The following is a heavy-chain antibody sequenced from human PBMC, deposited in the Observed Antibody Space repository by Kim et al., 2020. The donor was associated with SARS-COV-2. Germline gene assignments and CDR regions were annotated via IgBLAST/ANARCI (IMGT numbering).Heavy chain of an antibody. V-gene: IGHV3-9*01. CDR3: AKDWYDILTGYYSGAFDI. CDR1: GFTFDDYA. CDR2: ISWNSGSI. Sequence: GGSLRLSCAASGFTFDDYAMHWVRQAPGKGLEWVSGISWNSGSIGYADSVKGRFTISRDNAKNSLYLQMNSLRAEDTALYYCAKDWYDILTGYYSGAFDIWGQGTMVTVSS. D-gene: IGHD3-9*01. J-gene: IGHJ3*02.